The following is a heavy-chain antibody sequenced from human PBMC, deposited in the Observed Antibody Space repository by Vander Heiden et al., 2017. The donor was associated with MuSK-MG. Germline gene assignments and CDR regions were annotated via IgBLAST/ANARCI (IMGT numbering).Heavy chain of an antibody. J-gene: IGHJ2*01. D-gene: IGHD1-26*01. V-gene: IGHV3-7*01. CDR2: IKQDGSEK. CDR1: GFTFSSYW. Sequence: EVQLVESGGGLVQPGGSLRLSCAASGFTFSSYWMSWVRQAPGKGLEWVDNIKQDGSEKYYVDSVKGRFTISRDNAKNSLYLQMNSLRAEDTAVYYCARDAATPGDWYFDLWGRGTLVTVSS. CDR3: ARDAATPGDWYFDL.